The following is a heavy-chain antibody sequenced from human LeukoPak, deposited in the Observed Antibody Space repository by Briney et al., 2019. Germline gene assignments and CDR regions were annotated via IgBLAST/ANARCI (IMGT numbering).Heavy chain of an antibody. CDR1: GGSISSGDYY. V-gene: IGHV4-30-4*01. Sequence: PSETLSLTCTVSGGSISSGDYYWSWIRQPPGKGLEWIGYIYYGGSTYYNPSLKSRVTISVDTSKSQFSLKLSSVTAADTAVYYCARGRRRNFDYWGQGTLVTVSS. CDR2: IYYGGST. J-gene: IGHJ4*02. CDR3: ARGRRRNFDY.